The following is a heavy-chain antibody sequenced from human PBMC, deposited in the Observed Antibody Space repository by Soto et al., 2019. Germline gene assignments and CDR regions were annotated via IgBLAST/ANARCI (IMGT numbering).Heavy chain of an antibody. J-gene: IGHJ3*02. CDR3: ARRAIVATIGHDAFDI. CDR2: IYPGDSDT. Sequence: EVQLVQSGAEVKKPGESLKISCKGSGYSFTSYWIGWVRQMPGKGLEWMGIIYPGDSDTRYSPSFQGQVTISADKSISTAYLQWSSLKASDTAMYYCARRAIVATIGHDAFDIWGQGTMVTVSS. D-gene: IGHD5-12*01. CDR1: GYSFTSYW. V-gene: IGHV5-51*03.